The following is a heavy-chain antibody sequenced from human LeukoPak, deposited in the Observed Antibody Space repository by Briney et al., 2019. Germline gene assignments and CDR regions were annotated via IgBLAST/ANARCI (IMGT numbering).Heavy chain of an antibody. Sequence: KPSETLSLTCAVYGGSFSGYYWSWIRQPPGKGLKWIGEINHSGSTNYNPSLKGRVTLSADTSKNQHSLRLSSVTAADTAVYYCATIKRGDIYGYFDFWSQGILVTVSS. D-gene: IGHD5-18*01. CDR3: ATIKRGDIYGYFDF. V-gene: IGHV4-34*01. CDR1: GGSFSGYY. CDR2: INHSGST. J-gene: IGHJ4*02.